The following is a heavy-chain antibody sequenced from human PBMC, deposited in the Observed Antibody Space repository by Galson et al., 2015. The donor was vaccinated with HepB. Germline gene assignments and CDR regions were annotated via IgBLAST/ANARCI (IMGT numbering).Heavy chain of an antibody. CDR3: ARDPPIFGVVITPYYYYGMDV. V-gene: IGHV1-24*01. CDR2: FDPEDGET. D-gene: IGHD3-3*01. CDR1: GYTLTELS. Sequence: SVKVSCKVSGYTLTELSMHWVRQAPGKGLEWMGGFDPEDGETIYAQKFQGRVTMTEDTSTDTAYMKLRSLRSDDTAVYYCARDPPIFGVVITPYYYYGMDVWGQGTTVTVSS. J-gene: IGHJ6*02.